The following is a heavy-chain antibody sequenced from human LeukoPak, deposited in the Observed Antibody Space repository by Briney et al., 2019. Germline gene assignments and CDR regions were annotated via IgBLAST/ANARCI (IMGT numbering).Heavy chain of an antibody. Sequence: ASVNVFCKASGYTLTSYGFSWVRQAPGQGLEGMGWLSTYYGNKKYAQKLKDRVTMTTDTSMSTAYMELTSLRSDDTAVYYCARVYSTNYYGSGDRPFLFDYWGQGTVVTVSS. J-gene: IGHJ4*02. D-gene: IGHD3-10*01. V-gene: IGHV1-18*01. CDR3: ARVYSTNYYGSGDRPFLFDY. CDR1: GYTLTSYG. CDR2: LSTYYGNK.